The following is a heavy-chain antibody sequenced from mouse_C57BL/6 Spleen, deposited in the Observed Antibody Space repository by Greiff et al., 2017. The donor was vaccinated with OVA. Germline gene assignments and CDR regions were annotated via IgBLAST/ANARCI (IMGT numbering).Heavy chain of an antibody. D-gene: IGHD1-1*01. CDR3: ARVSLITTVVERFFDY. J-gene: IGHJ2*01. CDR1: GYTFTSYW. CDR2: IDPSDSEP. V-gene: IGHV1-52*01. Sequence: VQLQQPGAELVRPGSSVKLSCKASGYTFTSYWMHWVKQRPIQGLEWIGNIDPSDSEPHYNQKFKDKATLTVDQSSITAYMQLSSLTSEDSAVYYCARVSLITTVVERFFDYWGQGTTLTVSS.